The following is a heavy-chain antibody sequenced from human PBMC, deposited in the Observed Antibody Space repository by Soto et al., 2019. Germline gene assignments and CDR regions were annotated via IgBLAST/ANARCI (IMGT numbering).Heavy chain of an antibody. D-gene: IGHD1-20*01. CDR3: ARVTGTVAGPTRWYYSSYGMDV. V-gene: IGHV3-33*01. J-gene: IGHJ6*02. CDR2: IWYDGSNK. CDR1: GFTFSSYG. Sequence: QVQLVESGGGVVQPGRSLRLSCAASGFTFSSYGMHWVRQAPGKGLEWVAVIWYDGSNKYYADSVKGRFTISRDNSKNTLYLQMNSLRAEDTAVYYCARVTGTVAGPTRWYYSSYGMDVWGQGTTVTVSS.